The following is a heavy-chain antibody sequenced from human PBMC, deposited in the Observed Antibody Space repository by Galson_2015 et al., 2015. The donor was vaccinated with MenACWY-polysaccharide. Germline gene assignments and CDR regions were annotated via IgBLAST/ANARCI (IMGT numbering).Heavy chain of an antibody. CDR2: IYHSGST. J-gene: IGHJ4*02. V-gene: IGHV4-4*02. CDR3: ARETSPDRSSSS. Sequence: SETLSLTCAVSGGSVSSNNWYSWVRQPTGKGLEWIGEIYHSGSTNYNPSLKSRVTLSVDSSKNEVSLKLNSVTAADTAVYYCARETSPDRSSSSWGQGTLVTASS. CDR1: GGSVSSNNW. D-gene: IGHD2-2*01.